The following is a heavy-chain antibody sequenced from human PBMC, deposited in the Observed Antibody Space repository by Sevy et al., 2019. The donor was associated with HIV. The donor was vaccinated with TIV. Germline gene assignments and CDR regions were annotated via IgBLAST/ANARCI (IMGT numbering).Heavy chain of an antibody. CDR2: ISTSSSAI. D-gene: IGHD3-3*01. CDR3: TRDNFWSGYYKGFDY. J-gene: IGHJ4*02. V-gene: IGHV3-11*04. Sequence: GGSLRLSCAASGFTFSDYFMSWTRQAPGKGLEWVSYISTSSSAIEYADSVKGRFTISRDNAKSSLYLQMNSLRSEDTAVYYCTRDNFWSGYYKGFDYWGQGILVTVSS. CDR1: GFTFSDYF.